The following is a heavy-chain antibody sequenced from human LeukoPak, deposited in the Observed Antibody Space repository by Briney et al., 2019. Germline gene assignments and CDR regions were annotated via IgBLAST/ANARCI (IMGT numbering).Heavy chain of an antibody. CDR1: GFSLSDYS. J-gene: IGHJ6*02. CDR3: AREDTVLIQYNYHHYAMDV. D-gene: IGHD5-18*01. Sequence: GGSLRLSCTVSGFSLSDYSMNWVRQAPGKGLEWVSYTSGSSCSKHYADSVKGRFTISRDNAKNSLFLQMNSLRVEDTAVYYCAREDTVLIQYNYHHYAMDVWGQGTTVTVSS. V-gene: IGHV3-48*04. CDR2: TSGSSCSK.